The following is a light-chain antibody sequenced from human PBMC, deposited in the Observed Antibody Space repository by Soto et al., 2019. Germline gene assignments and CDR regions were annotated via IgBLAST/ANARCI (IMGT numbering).Light chain of an antibody. Sequence: QSVLTQPASVSGAPGQTINISCTGTTTDIGGYNLVSMHQQHPGRAPKLIISEVSRRPSGVSNRFSGSKSGNPASLTISGLQAEDAADYYCCSWAGSNTFYFFGTGTKVTVL. CDR3: CSWAGSNTFYF. V-gene: IGLV2-23*02. J-gene: IGLJ1*01. CDR2: EVS. CDR1: TTDIGGYNL.